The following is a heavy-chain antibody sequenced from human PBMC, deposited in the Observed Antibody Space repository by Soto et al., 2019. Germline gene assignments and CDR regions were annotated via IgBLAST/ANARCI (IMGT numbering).Heavy chain of an antibody. D-gene: IGHD5-12*01. V-gene: IGHV1-2*02. J-gene: IGHJ6*02. CDR3: ERDSGYDPYYYYGMDV. CDR1: GYTITGYY. Sequence: ALVKVSSKASGYTITGYYMHCLRHAPGQGLEWMGWINPNSGGTNYEQKFQGRVTMTRDRSISTAYMELRRLRSEDTDVYYCERDSGYDPYYYYGMDVWGQGTTVTVSS. CDR2: INPNSGGT.